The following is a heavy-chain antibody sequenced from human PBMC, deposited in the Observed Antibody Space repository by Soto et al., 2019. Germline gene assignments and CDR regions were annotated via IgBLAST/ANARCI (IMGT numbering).Heavy chain of an antibody. CDR3: ARGIVGASPTSYYFDY. Sequence: ETLSLTCAVSCYSISSGYYWGWIRQPPGKGLEWIGSIYHSGSTYYNPSLKSRVTISVDTSKNQFSLKLSSVTAADTAVYYCARGIVGASPTSYYFDYWGQGTLVTVSS. V-gene: IGHV4-38-2*01. CDR1: CYSISSGYY. CDR2: IYHSGST. J-gene: IGHJ4*02. D-gene: IGHD1-26*01.